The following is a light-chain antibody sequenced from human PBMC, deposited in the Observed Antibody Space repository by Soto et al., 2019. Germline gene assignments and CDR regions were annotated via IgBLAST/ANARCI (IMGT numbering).Light chain of an antibody. CDR1: QSLLFSNGYNY. J-gene: IGKJ5*01. Sequence: DIVMTQSPLSLPVTPGEPASISCRSSQSLLFSNGYNYLDWYLQKPGQSPQLLIYLGSNRASGVPDRFSGSGSGTDFTLKISRVEAEDVGLYYCMQALQTPNTFGQGTRLEIK. V-gene: IGKV2-28*01. CDR2: LGS. CDR3: MQALQTPNT.